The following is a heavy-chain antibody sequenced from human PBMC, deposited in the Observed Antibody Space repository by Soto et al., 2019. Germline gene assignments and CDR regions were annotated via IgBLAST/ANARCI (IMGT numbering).Heavy chain of an antibody. J-gene: IGHJ4*02. Sequence: QVQLVESGGGVVQPGRSLRLSCAASSFSFSVYGMHWVRQTPGKALEWVEAISYDGGNKHYADSVKGRFTVSRDNSKNTLYLQMNSLRGEDTVVYYFANALNWNYADLEYWGQGTLVIVSS. CDR1: SFSFSVYG. CDR3: ANALNWNYADLEY. V-gene: IGHV3-30*18. CDR2: ISYDGGNK. D-gene: IGHD1-7*01.